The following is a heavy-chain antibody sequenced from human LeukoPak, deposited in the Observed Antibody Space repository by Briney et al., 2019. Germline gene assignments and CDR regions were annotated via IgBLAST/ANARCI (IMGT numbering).Heavy chain of an antibody. CDR2: ISFDGSNK. D-gene: IGHD6-19*01. J-gene: IGHJ6*03. CDR3: AKDWAVATFLYYYMDV. Sequence: GGSLRLSCAASGLTFSSYGMHWVRQAPGKGLEWVAVISFDGSNKYYADSVKGRFTISRDNSKNTLFLQMNSLRAEDTALYYCAKDWAVATFLYYYMDVWGQGTTVTVS. CDR1: GLTFSSYG. V-gene: IGHV3-30*18.